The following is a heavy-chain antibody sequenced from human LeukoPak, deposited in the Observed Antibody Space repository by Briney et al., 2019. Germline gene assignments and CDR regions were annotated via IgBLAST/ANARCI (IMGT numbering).Heavy chain of an antibody. CDR1: GFTISSYW. V-gene: IGHV3-7*03. Sequence: AGGSLRLSCAASGFTISSYWMNWVRQAPGKGLEWVANIKQDGSEKKYVDSVKGRFAISRDNSKNTLYLQMNSLRAEDTAVYYCASSTRVVYYFDYWGQGTLVTVSS. CDR2: IKQDGSEK. CDR3: ASSTRVVYYFDY. J-gene: IGHJ4*02. D-gene: IGHD3-10*01.